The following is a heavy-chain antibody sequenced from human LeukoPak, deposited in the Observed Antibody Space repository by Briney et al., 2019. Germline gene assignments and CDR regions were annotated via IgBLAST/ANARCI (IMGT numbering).Heavy chain of an antibody. V-gene: IGHV4-39*01. CDR3: ANYGYRGFFDY. Sequence: SETLSLTXTVSGGSISNNSYYWGWIRQPPGKGLEWIGSIYYSGNTYYNPSLKSRVTISVDTSKNQFSLTLASVTAADTAVYYCANYGYRGFFDYWGQGTLVTVSS. D-gene: IGHD5-24*01. J-gene: IGHJ4*02. CDR1: GGSISNNSYY. CDR2: IYYSGNT.